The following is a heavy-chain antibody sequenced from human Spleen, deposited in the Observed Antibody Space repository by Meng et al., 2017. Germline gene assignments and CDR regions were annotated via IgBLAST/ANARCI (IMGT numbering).Heavy chain of an antibody. CDR3: SDR. J-gene: IGHJ5*02. CDR1: GLSFRSFG. Sequence: HVEVGESGGGVLQPVRTLGLSCAPSGLSFRSFGLEWVRQAPGNGLEWMALMWFDGTNGDSAASVKGRFAISRDISTTILYLQMNSLRVEVGGRDCCSDRWGQGTLVTVSS. CDR2: MWFDGTNG. V-gene: IGHV3-33*01. D-gene: IGHD3-16*01.